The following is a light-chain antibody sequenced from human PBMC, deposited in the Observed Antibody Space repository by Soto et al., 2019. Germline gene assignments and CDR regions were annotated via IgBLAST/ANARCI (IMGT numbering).Light chain of an antibody. CDR1: QSVSNN. CDR3: QQHSNWPPLT. CDR2: GAS. J-gene: IGKJ4*01. Sequence: EIVMTQSPATLSVSPGERATLSCRASQSVSNNLAWYQHKPGQAPRLLIYGASTRATGIPARFSGSGSGTDFTLTISSLESEDFAVYYCQQHSNWPPLTFGGGTKVDIK. V-gene: IGKV3D-15*01.